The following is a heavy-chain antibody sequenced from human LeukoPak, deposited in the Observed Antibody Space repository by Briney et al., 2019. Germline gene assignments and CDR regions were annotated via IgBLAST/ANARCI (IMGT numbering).Heavy chain of an antibody. V-gene: IGHV1-2*02. CDR3: ARGQGVTMIVVVFDY. Sequence: GASVKVSCKASGCTFTGYYMHWVRQAPGQGLEWMGWINPNSGGTNHAQKFQGRVTMTRDTSISTAYMELSRLRSDDTAVYYCARGQGVTMIVVVFDYWGQGTLVTVSS. D-gene: IGHD3-22*01. CDR2: INPNSGGT. J-gene: IGHJ4*02. CDR1: GCTFTGYY.